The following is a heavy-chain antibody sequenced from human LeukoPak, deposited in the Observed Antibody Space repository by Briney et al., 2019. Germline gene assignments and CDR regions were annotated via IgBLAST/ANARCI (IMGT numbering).Heavy chain of an antibody. CDR3: ARTGYGSGSYNYYFDY. V-gene: IGHV1-2*06. CDR1: GYTFTGYY. J-gene: IGHJ4*02. CDR2: INPNSGGT. Sequence: ASVKVSCKASGYTFTGYYMHWVRQAPGQGLEWMGRINPNSGGTDYAQKFQGRVTMTRDTSISTAYMELGRLRSDDTAVYYCARTGYGSGSYNYYFDYWGQGTLVTVSS. D-gene: IGHD3-10*01.